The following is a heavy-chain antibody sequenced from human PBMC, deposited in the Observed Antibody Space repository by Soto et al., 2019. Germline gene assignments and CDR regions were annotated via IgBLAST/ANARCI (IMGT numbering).Heavy chain of an antibody. Sequence: SETLSLTCTVSGGSISSGGYYWIRLRQHPGQGLEWIGYIYYSGSTNYNPSLKSRVTISVDTSKNQFSLKLSSVTAADTAVYYCARGRHYGSGTLPFELYNGFDPWGQGTMVTVSS. J-gene: IGHJ5*02. CDR1: GGSISSGGYY. V-gene: IGHV4-31*03. D-gene: IGHD3-10*01. CDR2: IYYSGST. CDR3: ARGRHYGSGTLPFELYNGFDP.